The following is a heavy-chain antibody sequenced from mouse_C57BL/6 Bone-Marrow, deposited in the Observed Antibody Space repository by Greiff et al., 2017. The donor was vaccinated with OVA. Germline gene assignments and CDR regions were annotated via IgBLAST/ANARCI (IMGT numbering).Heavy chain of an antibody. CDR1: GYSFTGYY. Sequence: VQLQQSGPELVKPGASVKISCKASGYSFTGYYMNWVKQSPEKSLEWIGEINPSTGGTTYNQKFKAKATLTVDKSSSTAYMQLKSLTSEDSAVYYCARDGGGRGYYAMDYWGQGTSVTVSS. CDR2: INPSTGGT. V-gene: IGHV1-42*01. CDR3: ARDGGGRGYYAMDY. J-gene: IGHJ4*01.